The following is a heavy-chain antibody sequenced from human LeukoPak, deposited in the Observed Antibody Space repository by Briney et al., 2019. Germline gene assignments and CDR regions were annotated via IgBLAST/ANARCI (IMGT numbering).Heavy chain of an antibody. Sequence: GASVKVSCKASGYTFTSYGISWVRQAPGQGLEWMGWISAYNGNTNYAQKLQGRVTMTTDTSTSTAYMELRSLRSDDTAVYYCARDTVVTARYYYGMDVWGQGTTVTVSS. CDR3: ARDTVVTARYYYGMDV. J-gene: IGHJ6*02. CDR1: GYTFTSYG. CDR2: ISAYNGNT. V-gene: IGHV1-18*01. D-gene: IGHD4-23*01.